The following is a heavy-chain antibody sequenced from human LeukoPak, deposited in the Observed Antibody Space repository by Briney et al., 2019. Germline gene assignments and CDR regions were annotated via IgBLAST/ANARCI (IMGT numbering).Heavy chain of an antibody. CDR1: GFTFSSYG. CDR2: ISYDGSNK. Sequence: GGSLRLSCAASGFTFSSYGMHWVRQAPGKGLEWVAVISYDGSNKYYADSVKGRFTISRDNSKNTLYLQMNSLRAEDTAVYYCAKQSVATGDFDYWGQGTLVTVSS. V-gene: IGHV3-30*18. D-gene: IGHD5-12*01. J-gene: IGHJ4*02. CDR3: AKQSVATGDFDY.